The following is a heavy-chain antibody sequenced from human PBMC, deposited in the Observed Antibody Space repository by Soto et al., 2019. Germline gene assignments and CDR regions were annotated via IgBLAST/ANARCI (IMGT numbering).Heavy chain of an antibody. V-gene: IGHV3-30*18. D-gene: IGHD6-13*01. CDR1: GFTCSSYG. CDR2: ISYDGSNK. Sequence: GGCLRRSCAAAGFTCSSYGMHWARQAPGKGLEWVAVISYDGSNKYYADSVKGRFTISRDNSKNTLYLQMNSLRAEDTAVYYCAKDLRAAAGTAYYYYYGIDVWGQGTTVTVS. CDR3: AKDLRAAAGTAYYYYYGIDV. J-gene: IGHJ6*02.